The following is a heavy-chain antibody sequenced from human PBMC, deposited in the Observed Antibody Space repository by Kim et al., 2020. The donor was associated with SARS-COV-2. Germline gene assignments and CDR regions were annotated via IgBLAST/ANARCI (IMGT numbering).Heavy chain of an antibody. CDR3: TWLALDY. CDR2: AAGGTI. J-gene: IGHJ4*02. V-gene: IGHV3-15*01. D-gene: IGHD3-22*01. Sequence: AAGGTIEYAAPVKGRFTISGDDSRNTMYLQMNSLRTEDTAVYFCTWLALDYWGQGALVTVSS.